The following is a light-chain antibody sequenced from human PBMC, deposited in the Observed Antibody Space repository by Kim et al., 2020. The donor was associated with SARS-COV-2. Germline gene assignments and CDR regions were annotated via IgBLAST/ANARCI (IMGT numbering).Light chain of an antibody. CDR3: LQYNSYPLT. CDR1: QGISSW. Sequence: DIQMTQSPSSLSASVGDRVTITCRASQGISSWLAWYQQKPGKAPKVLIQEASALESGVPSRFSGHGSGTEFTLSISSLQPEDFATYYCLQYNSYPLTFGQGTKVEIK. J-gene: IGKJ4*02. CDR2: EAS. V-gene: IGKV1-5*03.